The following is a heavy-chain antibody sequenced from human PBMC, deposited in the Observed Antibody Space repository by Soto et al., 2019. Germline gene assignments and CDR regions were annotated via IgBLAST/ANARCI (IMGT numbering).Heavy chain of an antibody. CDR2: ISAYNGNT. D-gene: IGHD2-15*01. Sequence: ASVKVSCKASGYTFTSYGISWVRQAPGQGLEWMGWISAYNGNTNYAKKLQGRVTMTTDTSTSTAYMELRSLRSDDTAVYYCARARRVGYCSCGSCVHYFDYWGQGTLVTVSS. J-gene: IGHJ4*02. CDR3: ARARRVGYCSCGSCVHYFDY. CDR1: GYTFTSYG. V-gene: IGHV1-18*01.